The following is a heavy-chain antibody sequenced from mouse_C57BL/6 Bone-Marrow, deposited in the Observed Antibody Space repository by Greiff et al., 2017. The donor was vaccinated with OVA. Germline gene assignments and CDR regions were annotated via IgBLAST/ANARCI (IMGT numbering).Heavy chain of an antibody. CDR2: ISSGSSTI. J-gene: IGHJ1*03. V-gene: IGHV5-17*01. CDR3: ARINYWYFDV. Sequence: EVKLMESGGGLVKPGGSLKLSCAASGFTFSDYGMHWVRQAPEKGLEWVAYISSGSSTIYYEDTVKGRFTISRDTAKNTLFLQMTSLRSEDTAMYYCARINYWYFDVWGTGTAVTVTS. CDR1: GFTFSDYG.